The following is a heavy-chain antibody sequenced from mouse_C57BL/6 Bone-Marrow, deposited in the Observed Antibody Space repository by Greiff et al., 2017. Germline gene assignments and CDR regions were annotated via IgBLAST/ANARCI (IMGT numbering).Heavy chain of an antibody. D-gene: IGHD4-1*01. V-gene: IGHV5-4*01. CDR3: ARDRELAAWFAY. Sequence: EVQLVESGGGLVKPGGSLKLSCAASGFTFSSYAMSWVRQTPEKRLEWVATISDGGSYTYYPDNVKGRFTISRDNAKNNLYLQMSHLKSEDTAMXYCARDRELAAWFAYWGQGTLVTVSA. CDR2: ISDGGSYT. CDR1: GFTFSSYA. J-gene: IGHJ3*01.